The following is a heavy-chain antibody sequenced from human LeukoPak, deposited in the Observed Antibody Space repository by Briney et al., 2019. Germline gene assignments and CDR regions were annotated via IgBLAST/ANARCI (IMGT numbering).Heavy chain of an antibody. CDR3: ARAAYYDFWSGYDY. J-gene: IGHJ4*02. V-gene: IGHV4-39*07. Sequence: SETLSLTCTVFGSSISSSRYYWGWIRQPPGKGLEWIGSIYYSGSTYYNPSLKSRVTISVDTSKNQFSLNLTSVTAADTAVYYCARAAYYDFWSGYDYWGQGTLVTVSS. D-gene: IGHD3-3*01. CDR1: GSSISSSRYY. CDR2: IYYSGST.